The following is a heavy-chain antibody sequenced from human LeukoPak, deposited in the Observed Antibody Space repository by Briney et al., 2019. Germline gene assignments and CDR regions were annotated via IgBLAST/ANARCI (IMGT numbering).Heavy chain of an antibody. J-gene: IGHJ6*03. CDR1: GYTFTSYG. V-gene: IGHV1-18*01. Sequence: ASVKASCKASGYTFTSYGISWLRQAPGQGLEWMGWISAYNGNTNYAQKLQGRVTMTTDTSTSTAYMELRSLRSDDTAVYYCARAYDILTGYSPLYYYYYMDVWGKGTTVTVSS. D-gene: IGHD3-9*01. CDR3: ARAYDILTGYSPLYYYYYMDV. CDR2: ISAYNGNT.